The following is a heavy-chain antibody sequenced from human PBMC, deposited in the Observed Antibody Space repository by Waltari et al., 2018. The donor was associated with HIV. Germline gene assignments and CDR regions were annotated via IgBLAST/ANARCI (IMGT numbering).Heavy chain of an antibody. D-gene: IGHD6-19*01. V-gene: IGHV3-30-3*01. CDR2: ISYDGGNK. J-gene: IGHJ4*02. CDR1: GFTFNSYA. Sequence: QVQLVESGGGVVQPGRSLRLSCAASGFTFNSYAMHWVRQAPGKGLEWVAGISYDGGNKYYADSVKGRFTISRDNSKNTLYLQMNSLRAEDTAVYYCARGGSGWTPVYWGQGTLVTVSS. CDR3: ARGGSGWTPVY.